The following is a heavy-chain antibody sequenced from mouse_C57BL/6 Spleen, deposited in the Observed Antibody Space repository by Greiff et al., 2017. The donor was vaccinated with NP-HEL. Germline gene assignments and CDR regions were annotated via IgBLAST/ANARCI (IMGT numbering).Heavy chain of an antibody. CDR2: ISSGGSYT. J-gene: IGHJ2*01. CDR1: GFTFSSYG. CDR3: ARHGSSHFDY. V-gene: IGHV5-6*01. D-gene: IGHD1-1*01. Sequence: EVKLMESGGDLVKPGGSLKLSCAASGFTFSSYGMSWVRQTPDKRLEWVATISSGGSYTYYPDSVKGRFTISRDNAKNTLYLQMSSLKSEDTAMYYCARHGSSHFDYWGQGTTLTVSS.